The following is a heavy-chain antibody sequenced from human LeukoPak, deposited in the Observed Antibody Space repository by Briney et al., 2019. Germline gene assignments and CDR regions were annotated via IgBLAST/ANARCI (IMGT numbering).Heavy chain of an antibody. D-gene: IGHD6-13*01. Sequence: ASVRVSCKASGYTFTTYGITWVRQAPGQGLEWMGWTSAHNGNTKYAQKLQGRVTMTTDTSTRTAYMELRSLRSDDTAVYYCAIDTIASDFIDYWGQGTLVTVSS. CDR1: GYTFTTYG. V-gene: IGHV1-18*01. CDR2: TSAHNGNT. CDR3: AIDTIASDFIDY. J-gene: IGHJ4*02.